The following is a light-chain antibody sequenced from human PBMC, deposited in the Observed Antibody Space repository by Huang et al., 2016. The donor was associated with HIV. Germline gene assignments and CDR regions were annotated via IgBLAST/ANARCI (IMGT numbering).Light chain of an antibody. V-gene: IGKV1-39*01. CDR3: QQSVKTPRT. Sequence: DIQITQSPSSLSASVGDRVTITCRASQNINKYLNWYQQQPGKAPKLLSSGASTLQSGVPASFSGRGSGTDFTLTISSLQPEDSAVYFCQQSVKTPRTFGQGTKLEI. CDR2: GAS. J-gene: IGKJ2*01. CDR1: QNINKY.